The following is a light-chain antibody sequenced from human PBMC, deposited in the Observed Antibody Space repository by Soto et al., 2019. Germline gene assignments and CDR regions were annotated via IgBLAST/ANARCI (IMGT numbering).Light chain of an antibody. CDR3: QQYYSSLPT. CDR1: QSVLFSSNNKNH. V-gene: IGKV4-1*01. Sequence: DIVMTQSPDSLAVSLGERATINCKSSQSVLFSSNNKNHLAWYQQKPGQPPKLLIYWASTRESGVPDRFSGSGSGTDFTLTISSLQTGDVAVYYCQQYYSSLPTFGQGTQVDIK. CDR2: WAS. J-gene: IGKJ1*01.